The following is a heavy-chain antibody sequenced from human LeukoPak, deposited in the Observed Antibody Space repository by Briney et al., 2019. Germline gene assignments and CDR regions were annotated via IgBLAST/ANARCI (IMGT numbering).Heavy chain of an antibody. CDR2: ISSNSGTI. CDR1: GFTFSSYN. CDR3: AKAEYYYDSSGTFDY. J-gene: IGHJ4*02. Sequence: GGSLRLSCAASGFTFSSYNMNWVRQAPGQGLEWVSYISSNSGTIDYADSAKGRFTTSRYNAKTSLYVQMNILRAEDTAVYYCAKAEYYYDSSGTFDYWGQGTLVTVSS. D-gene: IGHD3-22*01. V-gene: IGHV3-48*01.